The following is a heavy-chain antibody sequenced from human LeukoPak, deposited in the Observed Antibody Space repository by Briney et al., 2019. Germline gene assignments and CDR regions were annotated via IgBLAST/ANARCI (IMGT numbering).Heavy chain of an antibody. CDR1: GYTFTSYG. CDR2: ISAYNGNT. J-gene: IGHJ4*02. D-gene: IGHD3-22*01. CDR3: ARPYYDSSGYYVFDY. Sequence: GASVKVSCKASGYTFTSYGISWVRQAPGQGLEWMGWISAYNGNTNYAQKLQGRVTMTTDTSTSTAYMELRSLRSDDTAVYYCARPYYDSSGYYVFDYWGQGTLVTVSS. V-gene: IGHV1-18*01.